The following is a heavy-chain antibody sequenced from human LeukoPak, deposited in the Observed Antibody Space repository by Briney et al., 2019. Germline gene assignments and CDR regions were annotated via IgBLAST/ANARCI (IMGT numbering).Heavy chain of an antibody. CDR2: TYYRYTWYN. J-gene: IGHJ5*02. CDR3: ARRLTQYDCFDP. D-gene: IGHD2-2*01. V-gene: IGHV6-1*01. Sequence: SQTLSLTCAISGDSVSSNSVTWNWIGQSPSRGLEWLGRTYYRYTWYNDYAVSVRGRITVNPDTSKNQFSLHLNSVTPEDTAVYYCARRLTQYDCFDPWGQGILVTVSS. CDR1: GDSVSSNSVT.